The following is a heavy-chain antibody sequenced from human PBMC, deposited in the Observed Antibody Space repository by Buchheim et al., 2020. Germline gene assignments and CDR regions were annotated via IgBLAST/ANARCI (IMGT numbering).Heavy chain of an antibody. CDR2: ITGGGVTT. CDR3: TRSMAVAGYSFYYYGMDV. V-gene: IGHV3-23*01. CDR1: GFTSINHA. J-gene: IGHJ6*02. Sequence: EVQLLESGGDLVQPGGSLRLSCAGSGFTSINHALNWVRQAPGKGLEWVSSITGGGVTTYYADSVKGRFTISRDNSRRNLYLKMNSLRAEDTATYFCTRSMAVAGYSFYYYGMDVWGPGTT. D-gene: IGHD6-19*01.